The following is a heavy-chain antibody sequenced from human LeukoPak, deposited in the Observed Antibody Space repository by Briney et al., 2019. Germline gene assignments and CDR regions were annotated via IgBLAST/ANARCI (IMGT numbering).Heavy chain of an antibody. CDR3: ARHDALRGTNQ. J-gene: IGHJ4*02. CDR1: GGSFSGYY. CDR2: IYYSGST. D-gene: IGHD3-16*01. Sequence: SETLSLTCAVYGGSFSGYYWSWIRQPPGKGLEWIGYIYYSGSTNYNPSLKSRVTMSVDTSKNQFSLKLSSVTAADTAVYYCARHDALRGTNQWGQGTLVTVSS. V-gene: IGHV4-59*08.